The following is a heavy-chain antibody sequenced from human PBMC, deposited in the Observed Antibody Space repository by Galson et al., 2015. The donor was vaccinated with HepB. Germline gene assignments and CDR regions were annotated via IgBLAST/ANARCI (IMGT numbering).Heavy chain of an antibody. J-gene: IGHJ6*03. V-gene: IGHV3-21*01. Sequence: SLRLSCAASGFAFSSYSMNWVRQAPGKGLEWVSSISSSSSYIYYADSVKGRFTISRDNAKNSLYLQMNSLRAEDTAVYYCARDFPPLQIAAAGTDYYYYYMDVWGKGTTVTVSS. CDR1: GFAFSSYS. D-gene: IGHD6-13*01. CDR2: ISSSSSYI. CDR3: ARDFPPLQIAAAGTDYYYYYMDV.